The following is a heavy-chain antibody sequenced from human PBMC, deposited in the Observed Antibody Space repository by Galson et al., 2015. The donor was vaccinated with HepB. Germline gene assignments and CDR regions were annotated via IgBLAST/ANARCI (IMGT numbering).Heavy chain of an antibody. CDR2: ISGSGGST. D-gene: IGHD2-2*02. CDR3: AKLCGSSGCYNP. Sequence: SLRLSCAASGLTFSSYAMSWVRQAPGKGLEWVSAISGSGGSTYFADSVKGRFTISRDNSKNTLYLQMNSLRAEDTAVYYCAKLCGSSGCYNPWGQGTLVTVSS. V-gene: IGHV3-23*01. CDR1: GLTFSSYA. J-gene: IGHJ5*02.